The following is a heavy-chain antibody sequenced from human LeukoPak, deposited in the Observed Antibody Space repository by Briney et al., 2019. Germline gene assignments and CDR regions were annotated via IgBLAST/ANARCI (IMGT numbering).Heavy chain of an antibody. CDR1: GYTFTSYY. Sequence: ASVKVSCKASGYTFTSYYMHWVRQAPGQGLEWMGWISAYSGNTNYAQKLQGRVTMTTDTSTSTAYMELRSLRSDDTAVYYCARDIHYYDSSGYSVAFDIWGQGTMVTVSS. V-gene: IGHV1-18*04. J-gene: IGHJ3*02. D-gene: IGHD3-22*01. CDR2: ISAYSGNT. CDR3: ARDIHYYDSSGYSVAFDI.